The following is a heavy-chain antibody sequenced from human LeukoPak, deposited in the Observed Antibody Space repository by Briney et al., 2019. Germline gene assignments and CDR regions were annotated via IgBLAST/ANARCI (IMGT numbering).Heavy chain of an antibody. J-gene: IGHJ5*02. D-gene: IGHD1-26*01. CDR1: GFTFSSYA. CDR3: AKEEAGWEWFDP. CDR2: IDSGGRT. Sequence: PGGSLRLSCAASGFTFSSYAMSWVRQAPGKGLEWVSVIDSGGRTFYADSVKGRFTISRDNSKNTLDLQMNSLRVEDTAVYYCAKEEAGWEWFDPWGQGTLVTVSS. V-gene: IGHV3-23*01.